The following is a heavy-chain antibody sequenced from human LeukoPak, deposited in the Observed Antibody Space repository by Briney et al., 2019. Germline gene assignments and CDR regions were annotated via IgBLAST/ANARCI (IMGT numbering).Heavy chain of an antibody. CDR2: IYSGGST. Sequence: PGGSLRLSCAASGFTVSSNYMSWVRQAPGKGLEWVSVIYSGGSTYYADSVKGRFTISRDNSKNTLYIQMNSPRAEDTAVYYCARESSIGYFLPYWGQGTLVTVSS. J-gene: IGHJ4*02. CDR1: GFTVSSNY. CDR3: ARESSIGYFLPY. V-gene: IGHV3-66*02. D-gene: IGHD3-22*01.